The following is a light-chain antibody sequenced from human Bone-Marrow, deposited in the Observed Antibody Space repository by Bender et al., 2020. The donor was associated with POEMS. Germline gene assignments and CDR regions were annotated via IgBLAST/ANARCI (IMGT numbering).Light chain of an antibody. V-gene: IGLV2-23*01. Sequence: QSALTQPASVSGSPGQSITISCTGTSSDVGSYNLVSWYQQHPGKAPKLIIYQGTNRPSGVSSRFSGSESGNTASLTISGLQTEDEADYYCQSYDNSLGGWVFGGGTKLTVL. J-gene: IGLJ3*02. CDR3: QSYDNSLGGWV. CDR2: QGT. CDR1: SSDVGSYNL.